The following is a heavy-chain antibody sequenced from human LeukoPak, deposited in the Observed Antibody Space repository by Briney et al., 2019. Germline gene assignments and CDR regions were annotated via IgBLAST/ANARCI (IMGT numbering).Heavy chain of an antibody. CDR3: ARVRYSSSSGHYFDY. J-gene: IGHJ4*02. V-gene: IGHV4-59*12. CDR2: IYNSGST. D-gene: IGHD6-6*01. CDR1: GGSISSYY. Sequence: SETLSLTCTVSGGSISSYYWSWIRQPPGKGLEWIGYIYNSGSTNYNPSLKSRVTISVDTSKNQFSLKLSSVTAADTAVYYCARVRYSSSSGHYFDYWGQGTLVTVSS.